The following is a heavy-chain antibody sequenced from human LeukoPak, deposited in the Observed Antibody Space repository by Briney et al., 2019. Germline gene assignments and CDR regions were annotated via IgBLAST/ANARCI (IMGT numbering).Heavy chain of an antibody. CDR3: ANPQGGGYSYGWTNFDY. D-gene: IGHD5-18*01. CDR2: ISYDGSNK. J-gene: IGHJ4*02. Sequence: GGSLRLSCAASGFTFSSYAMHWVRQAPGKGLEWVAVISYDGSNKYYADSVKGRFTISRDNSKNTLYLQMNSLRAEDTAVYYCANPQGGGYSYGWTNFDYWGQGTLVTVSS. V-gene: IGHV3-30-3*01. CDR1: GFTFSSYA.